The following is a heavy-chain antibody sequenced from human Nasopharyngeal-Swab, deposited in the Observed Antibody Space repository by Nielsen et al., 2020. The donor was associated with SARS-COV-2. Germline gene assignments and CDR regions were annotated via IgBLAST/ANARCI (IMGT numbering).Heavy chain of an antibody. CDR3: ARRHEYGEALDY. V-gene: IGHV5-51*01. Sequence: GGSLRLSCKGSGYSFTNYWIAWVLQMPGKGLECMGSIYPGDSDTRYSPSFQGQVTISADKSISTAYLQWSSLKASDTAMYYCARRHEYGEALDYWGQGTLVTVPS. CDR2: IYPGDSDT. D-gene: IGHD4-17*01. CDR1: GYSFTNYW. J-gene: IGHJ4*02.